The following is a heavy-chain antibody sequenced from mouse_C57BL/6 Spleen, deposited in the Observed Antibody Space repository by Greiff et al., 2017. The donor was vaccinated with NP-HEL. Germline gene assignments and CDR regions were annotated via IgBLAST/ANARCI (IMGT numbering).Heavy chain of an antibody. Sequence: EVKLVESGGDLVKPGGSLKLSCAASGFTFCSYGMSWVRQTPDKRLEWVATISSGGSYTYYPDSVKGRFTISRDNAKNTLYLQMSSLKSEDTAMYYCARHGNYFDYWGQGTTLTVSS. V-gene: IGHV5-6*01. D-gene: IGHD1-1*02. CDR3: ARHGNYFDY. CDR2: ISSGGSYT. J-gene: IGHJ2*01. CDR1: GFTFCSYG.